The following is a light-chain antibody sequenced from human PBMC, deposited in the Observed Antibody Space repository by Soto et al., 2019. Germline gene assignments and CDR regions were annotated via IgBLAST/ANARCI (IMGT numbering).Light chain of an antibody. CDR3: QQSYNTPLT. V-gene: IGKV1-39*01. CDR2: AAS. CDR1: QNIGKY. J-gene: IGKJ3*01. Sequence: IQMTQSPSSLSASVGDRVTITCRASQNIGKYLNWYQHRPGKAPKLLVYAASSSQSGVPSRFNGSESGTVFSLTITSLQPEDSATYYCQQSYNTPLTFGPGTKVDI.